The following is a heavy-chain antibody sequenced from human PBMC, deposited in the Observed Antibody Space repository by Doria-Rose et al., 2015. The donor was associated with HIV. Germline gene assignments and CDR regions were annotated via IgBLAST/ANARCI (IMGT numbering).Heavy chain of an antibody. CDR3: ATGVTLDY. V-gene: IGHV3-21*01. J-gene: IGHJ4*02. D-gene: IGHD3-10*01. Sequence: VQLAQSGGGLVVPGGSLRLSCATSGFTFSSHRINWVRQAPRKALEWVSSISSTSAYINYADSVRGRFTISRNNARNSLYLQMDSLRAEDTAIYYCATGVTLDYWGQGTLVTVSS. CDR1: GFTFSSHR. CDR2: ISSTSAYI.